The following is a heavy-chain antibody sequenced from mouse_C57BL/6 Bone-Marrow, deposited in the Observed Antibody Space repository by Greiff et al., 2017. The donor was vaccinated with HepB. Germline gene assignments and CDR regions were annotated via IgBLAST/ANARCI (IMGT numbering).Heavy chain of an antibody. J-gene: IGHJ1*03. CDR2: IHPSDSDT. D-gene: IGHD1-1*01. CDR1: GYTFTSYW. V-gene: IGHV1-74*01. CDR3: AISITTVVATKGYFDV. Sequence: QVQLQQPGAELVKPGASVKVSCKASGYTFTSYWMHWVKQRPGQGLEWIGRIHPSDSDTNYNQKFKGKATLTVDKSSSTAYMQLSSLTSEDSAVYYCAISITTVVATKGYFDVRGTGTTVTVSS.